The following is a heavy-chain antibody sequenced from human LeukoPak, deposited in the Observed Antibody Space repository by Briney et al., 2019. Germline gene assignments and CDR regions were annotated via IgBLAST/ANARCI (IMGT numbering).Heavy chain of an antibody. Sequence: ASVKVSCKASGYTFTSYYMHWVRQAPGQGLEWMGIINPSGGSTSYAQKFQGRVTMTRDTSTSTVYVELSSLRSEDTAVYYCARMKPNYYDSCAYGTFDIWGQGTMVTVSS. CDR3: ARMKPNYYDSCAYGTFDI. J-gene: IGHJ3*02. V-gene: IGHV1-46*01. D-gene: IGHD3-22*01. CDR2: INPSGGST. CDR1: GYTFTSYY.